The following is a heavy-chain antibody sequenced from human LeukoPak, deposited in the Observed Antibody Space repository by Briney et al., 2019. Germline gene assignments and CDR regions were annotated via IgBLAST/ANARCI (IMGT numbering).Heavy chain of an antibody. J-gene: IGHJ2*01. D-gene: IGHD6-19*01. V-gene: IGHV3-30-3*01. CDR1: GFTFSSYA. Sequence: GGSLRLSCAASGFTFSSYAMHWVRQAPGKGLEWVAVISYDGSNKYYADSVKGRFTISRDNSKNTLYLQMDSLRAEDTAVYCCARDFYSIAVACYFDLWGRGTLVTVSS. CDR3: ARDFYSIAVACYFDL. CDR2: ISYDGSNK.